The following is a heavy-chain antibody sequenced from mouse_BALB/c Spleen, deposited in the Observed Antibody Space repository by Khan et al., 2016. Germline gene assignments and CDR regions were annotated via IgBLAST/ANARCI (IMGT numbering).Heavy chain of an antibody. J-gene: IGHJ2*01. Sequence: VQLKESGPELVKPGASVKMSCKASGYTFTSYVMHWVKQKPGQGLEWIGYINPYNDGTKYNEKFKDKATLTSDKSSSTAYMELSSLTSEDSAVYYCARSSSYYFDYWGQGTTLTVSS. CDR2: INPYNDGT. CDR3: ARSSSYYFDY. V-gene: IGHV1S136*01. D-gene: IGHD1-1*01. CDR1: GYTFTSYV.